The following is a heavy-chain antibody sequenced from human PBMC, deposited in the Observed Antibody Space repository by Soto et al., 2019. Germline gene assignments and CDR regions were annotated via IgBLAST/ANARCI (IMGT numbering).Heavy chain of an antibody. CDR2: INHSGST. Sequence: ETLSLTCAIYGGSFSGYYWSWIRQPPGKGLEWIGEINHSGSTNYNPSLKSRVTISVDTSKNQFSLKLSSVTAADTAVYYCARGYRATGYYYGMDVWGQGTTVTVSS. CDR3: ARGYRATGYYYGMDV. CDR1: GGSFSGYY. V-gene: IGHV4-34*01. D-gene: IGHD5-12*01. J-gene: IGHJ6*02.